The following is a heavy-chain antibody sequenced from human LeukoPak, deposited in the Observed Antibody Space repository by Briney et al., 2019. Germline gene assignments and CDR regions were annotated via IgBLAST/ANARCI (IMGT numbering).Heavy chain of an antibody. CDR1: GFSFDTHW. D-gene: IGHD2-2*01. Sequence: RGSLRLSCEASGFSFDTHWMNWVRQFPGGGLEWVANIKPDGSAEYYLDSVKGRFSISRDNVKNLVYLQLNSLRTEDTAVYYCSGRSGFSSIYWGQGTLVTVSS. CDR3: SGRSGFSSIY. V-gene: IGHV3-7*01. CDR2: IKPDGSAE. J-gene: IGHJ4*02.